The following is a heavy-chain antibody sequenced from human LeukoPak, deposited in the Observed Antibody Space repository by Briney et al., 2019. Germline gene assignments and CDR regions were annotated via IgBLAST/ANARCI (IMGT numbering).Heavy chain of an antibody. CDR2: INPNSGGT. CDR1: GYTFTGYY. D-gene: IGHD3-9*01. J-gene: IGHJ4*02. V-gene: IGHV1-2*02. CDR3: ARDTEVLRYFDWLFPKYYFDY. Sequence: ASVKVSFKASGYTFTGYYMHWVRQAPGQGLEWMGWINPNSGGTNYAQKFQGRVTMTRDASISTAYMELSRLRSDDTAVYYCARDTEVLRYFDWLFPKYYFDYWGQGTLVTVSS.